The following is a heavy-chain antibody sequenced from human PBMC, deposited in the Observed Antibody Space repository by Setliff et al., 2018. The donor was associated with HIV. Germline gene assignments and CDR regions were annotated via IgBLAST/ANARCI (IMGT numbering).Heavy chain of an antibody. J-gene: IGHJ2*01. D-gene: IGHD3-22*01. CDR2: ISWNSGNR. Sequence: PGGSLRLSCAASGFTFDGYDMHWVRQGPGKGLEWVSSISWNSGNRHYADSVKGRFTISRDNAKNSLYLLMSSLRADDTAVYYCARVPMTDYADGSGYYAPLWYFDIWGRGTQVTVSS. V-gene: IGHV3-9*01. CDR1: GFTFDGYD. CDR3: ARVPMTDYADGSGYYAPLWYFDI.